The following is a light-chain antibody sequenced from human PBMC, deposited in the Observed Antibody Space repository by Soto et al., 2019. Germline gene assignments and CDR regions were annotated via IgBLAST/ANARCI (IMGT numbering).Light chain of an antibody. V-gene: IGLV1-40*01. J-gene: IGLJ1*01. Sequence: QSVLTHPRPVSGAPGQRVTISCTGSSSNIGAGYDVHWYQQRPGTAPKLLIFGNINRPSGVPDRFSGSKSGTSASLAITGLQAEDEGDYYCQSYDSTLSARYVFGTGTKGTVL. CDR3: QSYDSTLSARYV. CDR1: SSNIGAGYD. CDR2: GNI.